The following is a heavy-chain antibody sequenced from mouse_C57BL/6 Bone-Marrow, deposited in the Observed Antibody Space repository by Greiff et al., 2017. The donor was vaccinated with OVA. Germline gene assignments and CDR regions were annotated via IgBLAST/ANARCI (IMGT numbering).Heavy chain of an antibody. CDR3: AIPTGAY. CDR1: GYSITSGYY. Sequence: EVKLMESGPGLVKPSQSLSLTCSVTGYSITSGYYWNWIRQFPGNKLEWMGYISYDGSNNYNPSLKNRISITRDTSKNQFFLKLNSVTTEDTATYYCAIPTGAYWGQGTLVTVSA. J-gene: IGHJ3*01. CDR2: ISYDGSN. V-gene: IGHV3-6*01. D-gene: IGHD3-1*01.